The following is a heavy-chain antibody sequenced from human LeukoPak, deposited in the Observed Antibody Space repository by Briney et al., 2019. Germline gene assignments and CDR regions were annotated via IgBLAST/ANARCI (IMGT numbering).Heavy chain of an antibody. J-gene: IGHJ5*02. CDR2: IIPILGIA. CDR1: GGTFGSYA. CDR3: ARDVVVAATLNWFDP. V-gene: IGHV1-69*04. D-gene: IGHD2-15*01. Sequence: ASVKVSCKASGGTFGSYAISWVRQAPGQGLEWMGRIIPILGIANYAQKFQGRVTITADKSTSTAYMELSSLRSEDTAVYYCARDVVVAATLNWFDPWGQGTLVTVPS.